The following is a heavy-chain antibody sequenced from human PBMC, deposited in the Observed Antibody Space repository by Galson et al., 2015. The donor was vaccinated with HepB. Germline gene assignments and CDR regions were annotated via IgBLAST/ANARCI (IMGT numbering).Heavy chain of an antibody. CDR3: ARVGGNDYVWGSYRPAGYYFDY. D-gene: IGHD3-16*02. Sequence: SLRLSCAASGFTFSSYWMHWVRQAPGKGLVWVSRINSDGSSTSYADSVKGRFTISRDNAKNTLYLQMNSLRAEDTAVYYCARVGGNDYVWGSYRPAGYYFDYWGQGTLVTVSS. CDR2: INSDGSST. J-gene: IGHJ4*02. V-gene: IGHV3-74*01. CDR1: GFTFSSYW.